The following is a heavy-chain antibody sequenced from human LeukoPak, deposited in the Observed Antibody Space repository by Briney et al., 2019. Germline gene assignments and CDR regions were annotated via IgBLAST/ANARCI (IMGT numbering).Heavy chain of an antibody. CDR1: GGTFSSYA. CDR2: IIPILGIA. Sequence: GASVKVSCKASGGTFSSYALSWVRQAPGQGLEWMGRIIPILGIANYAQKFQGRVTITADKSTSTAYMELSSLRSEDTAVYYCARDQGYYDSSGYPTPPSFDYWGQGTLVTVSS. V-gene: IGHV1-69*04. J-gene: IGHJ4*02. CDR3: ARDQGYYDSSGYPTPPSFDY. D-gene: IGHD3-22*01.